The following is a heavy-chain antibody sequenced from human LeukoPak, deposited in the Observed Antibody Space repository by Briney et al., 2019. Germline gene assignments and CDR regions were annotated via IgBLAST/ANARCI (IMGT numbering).Heavy chain of an antibody. J-gene: IGHJ4*02. D-gene: IGHD4-11*01. CDR3: ARAEVDYSYSLRAILDY. Sequence: PGGPLGPPGEASGSPFSSYGIPWSGQPQAKGREGVPFIRNDGSNKYYADSVKGRFTISRDNSKNTLYLQMNSLRPEDTAVYYCARAEVDYSYSLRAILDYWGQGTLVTVSS. CDR2: IRNDGSNK. CDR1: GSPFSSYG. V-gene: IGHV3-30*02.